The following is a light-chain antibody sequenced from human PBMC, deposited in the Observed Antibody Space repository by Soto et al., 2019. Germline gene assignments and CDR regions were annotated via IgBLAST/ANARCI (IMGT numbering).Light chain of an antibody. CDR1: QGVXSNF. J-gene: IGKJ1*01. CDR3: QQYETAPRT. V-gene: IGKV3-20*01. Sequence: EIVLTKSPGRLSLSPGERTTLSCRASQGVXSNFPDWDQQKPGQAPRLRXYGASSRATGSPDRLSGSGSATDFTLTISRLEPEYFAVYYCQQYETAPRTFGQGTKVDIK. CDR2: GAS.